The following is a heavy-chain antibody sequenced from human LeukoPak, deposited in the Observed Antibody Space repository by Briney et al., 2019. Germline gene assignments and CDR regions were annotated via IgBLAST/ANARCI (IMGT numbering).Heavy chain of an antibody. CDR1: GGSISSGSYY. CDR2: IYTSGST. CDR3: ARALLWFGGEFDY. D-gene: IGHD3-10*01. V-gene: IGHV4-61*02. J-gene: IGHJ4*02. Sequence: PSQTLSLTCTVSGGSISSGSYYWSWIRQPAGKGLEWIGRIYTSGSTNYNPSLKSRVTISVDTSKNQFSLKLSSVTAADTAAYYCARALLWFGGEFDYWGQGTLVTVSS.